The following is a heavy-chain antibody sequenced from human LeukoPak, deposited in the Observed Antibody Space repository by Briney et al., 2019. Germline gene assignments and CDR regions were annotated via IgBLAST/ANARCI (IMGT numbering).Heavy chain of an antibody. CDR1: GGSISSSSYY. D-gene: IGHD3-16*02. Sequence: SETLSLTCTVSGGSISSSSYYWGWIRQPPGKGLEWIGSIYYSGGTYYNPSLKSRVTISVDTSKNQFSLKLSSVTAADTAVYYCARAPRGVTFGGVIVKGSFDYWGQGTLVTVSS. V-gene: IGHV4-39*02. CDR3: ARAPRGVTFGGVIVKGSFDY. J-gene: IGHJ4*02. CDR2: IYYSGGT.